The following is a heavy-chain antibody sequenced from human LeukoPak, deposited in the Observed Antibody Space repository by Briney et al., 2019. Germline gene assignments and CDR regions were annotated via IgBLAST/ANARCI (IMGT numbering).Heavy chain of an antibody. V-gene: IGHV1-8*01. CDR3: AREGYYSSGSSLP. CDR2: INPNSGNT. J-gene: IGHJ5*02. CDR1: GYTFTSYD. Sequence: ASVKVSCKASGYTFTSYDINWVRQAPGQGLEWMGWINPNSGNTGYAQKFQGRVTMTRNTSISTAYMELSSLRSEDTAVYYCAREGYYSSGSSLPWGQGTLVTVSS. D-gene: IGHD3-10*01.